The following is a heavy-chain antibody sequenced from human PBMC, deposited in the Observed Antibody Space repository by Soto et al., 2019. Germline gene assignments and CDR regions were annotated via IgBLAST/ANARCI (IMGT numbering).Heavy chain of an antibody. CDR3: ARDGGRHSGGIDY. CDR1: GGTFSSYS. V-gene: IGHV1-69*01. D-gene: IGHD1-26*01. J-gene: IGHJ4*02. CDR2: IIPILGTA. Sequence: QVQLVQSGAEVQKPGSSVKVSCKASGGTFSSYSINWVRQAPGQGLEWMGEIIPILGTANYAQKFQGRVTITADESTSTAYMELSSLRSEDTAVYYCARDGGRHSGGIDYWGQGTLVTVSS.